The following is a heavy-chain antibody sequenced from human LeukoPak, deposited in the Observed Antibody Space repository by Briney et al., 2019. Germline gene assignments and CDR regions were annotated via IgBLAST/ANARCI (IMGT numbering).Heavy chain of an antibody. J-gene: IGHJ2*01. D-gene: IGHD2-21*02. CDR1: GFTFDDYA. CDR3: AKDEGDSYYWYFDL. CDR2: ISWNSGSI. V-gene: IGHV3-9*01. Sequence: GGSLRLSCAASGFTFDDYAMLWVRQAPGKGLEWVSGISWNSGSIGYADSVKGRFTISRDNAKNSLYLQMNSLRAEDTALYYCAKDEGDSYYWYFDLWGRGTLVTVSS.